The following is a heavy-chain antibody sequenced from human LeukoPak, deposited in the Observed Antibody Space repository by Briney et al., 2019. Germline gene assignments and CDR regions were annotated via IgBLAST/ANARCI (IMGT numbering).Heavy chain of an antibody. CDR3: ANDHTQDTAMVPVDY. CDR2: ISYDGSNK. CDR1: GFTFSSYG. V-gene: IGHV3-30*18. Sequence: PGRSLRLSCAASGFTFSSYGMHWVRQAPGKGLEWVAVISYDGSNKYYADSVKGRFTISRDNSKNTLYLQMNSLRAEDTTVYYCANDHTQDTAMVPVDYWGQGTLVTVS. D-gene: IGHD5-18*01. J-gene: IGHJ4*02.